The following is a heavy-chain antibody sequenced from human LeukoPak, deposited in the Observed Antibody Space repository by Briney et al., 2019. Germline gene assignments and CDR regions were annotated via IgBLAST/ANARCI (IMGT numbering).Heavy chain of an antibody. V-gene: IGHV1-8*01. CDR2: MNPNSGNT. J-gene: IGHJ6*02. D-gene: IGHD3-3*01. CDR1: GYTFTSYD. Sequence: ASVKVSCKASGYTFTSYDINRVRQATGQGLEWMGWMNPNSGNTGYAQKFQGRVTMTRNTSISTAYMELSSLRSEDTAVYYCARGREIFGVVIITGMDVWGQGTTVTVSS. CDR3: ARGREIFGVVIITGMDV.